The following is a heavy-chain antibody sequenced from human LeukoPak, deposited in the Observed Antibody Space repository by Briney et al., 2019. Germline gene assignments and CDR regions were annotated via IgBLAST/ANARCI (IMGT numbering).Heavy chain of an antibody. Sequence: GGSLGLSCAVSGFTFSDYWMNWVRQAPGKGLEWVASINQNGGEKSYVDSVKGRFTISRDNPKNSLYLQMSSLRAEDTAVYYCARDGTAAGLYFDLWGQGTLVTVSS. J-gene: IGHJ4*01. V-gene: IGHV3-7*01. D-gene: IGHD6-13*01. CDR2: INQNGGEK. CDR3: ARDGTAAGLYFDL. CDR1: GFTFSDYW.